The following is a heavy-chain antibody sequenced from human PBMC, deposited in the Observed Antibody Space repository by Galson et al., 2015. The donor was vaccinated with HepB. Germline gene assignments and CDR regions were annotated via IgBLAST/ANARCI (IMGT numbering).Heavy chain of an antibody. D-gene: IGHD4-23*01. J-gene: IGHJ4*02. CDR1: GFSFSRYG. Sequence: ALRLACAASGFSFSRYGMHWGRQAPGKALEWVSVIWFDGGSKYYADSVTGRFTISRDTSSNTLFLHMNNLGAEDTAVYYCAKDFGGGNSYFDFWGQGTLVTVSS. CDR3: AKDFGGGNSYFDF. CDR2: IWFDGGSK. V-gene: IGHV3-33*06.